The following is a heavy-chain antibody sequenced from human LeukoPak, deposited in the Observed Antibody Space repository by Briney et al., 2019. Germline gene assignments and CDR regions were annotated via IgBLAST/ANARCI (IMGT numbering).Heavy chain of an antibody. J-gene: IGHJ4*02. CDR3: ARPRDGYNPFFDY. Sequence: GESLKISCKGSGYNFTSYWIGWVRQMPGKGLEWMGIIYPDDSDTRYSQSFQGQVTISADKSISTAYLQWSSLKASDTAMYYCARPRDGYNPFFDYWGQGTLATVSS. CDR1: GYNFTSYW. CDR2: IYPDDSDT. V-gene: IGHV5-51*01. D-gene: IGHD5-24*01.